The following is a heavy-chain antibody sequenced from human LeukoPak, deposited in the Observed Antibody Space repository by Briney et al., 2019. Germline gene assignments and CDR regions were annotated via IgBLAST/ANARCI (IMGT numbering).Heavy chain of an antibody. CDR2: ISSSSSTI. D-gene: IGHD4-17*01. J-gene: IGHJ2*01. CDR1: GFTFSSYE. CDR3: ARVDYGDYVRNWYFDL. Sequence: GGSLRLSCAASGFTFSSYEMNWVRQAPGKGLEWVSYISSSSSTIYYADSVKGRFTISRDNAKNSLYLQMNSLRAEDTAVYYCARVDYGDYVRNWYFDLWGRGTLVTVSS. V-gene: IGHV3-48*03.